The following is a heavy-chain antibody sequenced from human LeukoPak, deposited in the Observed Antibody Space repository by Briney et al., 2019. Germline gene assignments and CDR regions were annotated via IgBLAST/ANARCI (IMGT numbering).Heavy chain of an antibody. Sequence: GGSLRLSCAASGFTFSSYWMSWVRQAPGKGLEWVTNIKQDGSEKYYVDSVKGRFTISRDNAKNSLHLQMNSLRAEDTAVYYCARLSDSSGTPRSDYWGQGTLVTVSS. V-gene: IGHV3-7*03. D-gene: IGHD3-22*01. J-gene: IGHJ4*02. CDR3: ARLSDSSGTPRSDY. CDR2: IKQDGSEK. CDR1: GFTFSSYW.